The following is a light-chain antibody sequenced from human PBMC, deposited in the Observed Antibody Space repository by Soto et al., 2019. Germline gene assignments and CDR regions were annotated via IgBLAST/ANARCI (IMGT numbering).Light chain of an antibody. CDR3: QSYDSSLSGSQV. CDR1: SSNIGAGYD. CDR2: GNS. Sequence: QSALTQPPSVSGAPRQRVTISCTGSSSNIGAGYDVHWYQQLPGTAPKLLIYGNSNRPSGVPDRFSGSKSGTSASLAITGLQAEDEADYYCQSYDSSLSGSQVFGGGTQLTAL. J-gene: IGLJ2*01. V-gene: IGLV1-40*01.